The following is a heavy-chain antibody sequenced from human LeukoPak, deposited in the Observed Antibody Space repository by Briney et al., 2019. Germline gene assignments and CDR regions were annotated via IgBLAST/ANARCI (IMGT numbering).Heavy chain of an antibody. J-gene: IGHJ6*03. CDR3: ARGAGSSSAYYYYYYYMDV. CDR2: MNPNSGNT. Sequence: GASVKVSCKASGYTFTTYDINWVRQATGQGLEWMGWMNPNSGNTGYARKFQGRVSIPRNSSISTAYMELSSLRSEDTAAYYCARGAGSSSAYYYYYYYMDVWGKGTTVTVSS. D-gene: IGHD6-6*01. CDR1: GYTFTTYD. V-gene: IGHV1-8*03.